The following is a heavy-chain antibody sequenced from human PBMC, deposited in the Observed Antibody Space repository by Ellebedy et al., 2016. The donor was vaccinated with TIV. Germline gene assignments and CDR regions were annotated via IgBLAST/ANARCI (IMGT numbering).Heavy chain of an antibody. Sequence: AASVKVSCKVSGYSLTELSIHWVRQAPGKGLEWMGGFDPEDDETVFAQNFQGRVTMTEDTFTDTAYMELSSLRSEDTAVYYCATDGPGDPHAKPYYHYYGMDVWGQGTLVTVSS. V-gene: IGHV1-24*01. CDR3: ATDGPGDPHAKPYYHYYGMDV. D-gene: IGHD2-2*01. CDR1: GYSLTELS. J-gene: IGHJ6*02. CDR2: FDPEDDET.